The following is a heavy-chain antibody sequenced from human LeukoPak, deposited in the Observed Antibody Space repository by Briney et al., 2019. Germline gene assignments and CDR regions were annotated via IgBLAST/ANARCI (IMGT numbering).Heavy chain of an antibody. D-gene: IGHD3-10*01. V-gene: IGHV3-23*01. J-gene: IGHJ4*02. CDR1: GFTFSSYA. CDR3: AQVMGFRGAPSDY. CDR2: ISGSGGST. Sequence: PGGSLRLSCAASGFTFSSYAMSWVRQAPGKGLEWVSAISGSGGSTYHADSVKGRFTISRDNSKNTLYLQMNSLRDEDTALYYCAQVMGFRGAPSDYWGQGTLVTVSS.